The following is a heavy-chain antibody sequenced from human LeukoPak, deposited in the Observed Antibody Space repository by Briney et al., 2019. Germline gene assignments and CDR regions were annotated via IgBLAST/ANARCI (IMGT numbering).Heavy chain of an antibody. CDR2: ISAYTGNT. CDR3: ARGGYYRSGTYYNVDNWFDP. J-gene: IGHJ5*02. Sequence: ASVKVSCKASGYTFTGYYMHSVRQAPGQGLEWMGWISAYTGNTNYAQKFQGRVTMTTDTSTSTAYMELRSLTSDDTAVYYCARGGYYRSGTYYNVDNWFDPWGQGTLVTVSS. CDR1: GYTFTGYY. V-gene: IGHV1-18*04. D-gene: IGHD3-10*01.